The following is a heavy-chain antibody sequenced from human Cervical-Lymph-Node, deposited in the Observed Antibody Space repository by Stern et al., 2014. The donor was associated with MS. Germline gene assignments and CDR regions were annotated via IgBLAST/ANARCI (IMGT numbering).Heavy chain of an antibody. J-gene: IGHJ4*02. CDR2: ISPYDSDT. CDR3: ARHVQGFDY. V-gene: IGHV5-51*01. CDR1: GYSFTIYY. Sequence: EVQLLQSGAEVKKPGESLKISCKLSGYSFTIYYIAWVRQMPGKGLEWMGVISPYDSDTTYSPSFQGQVTISADKSITTAYLQWSSLRASDTAMYYCARHVQGFDYWGQGTLVTVSS.